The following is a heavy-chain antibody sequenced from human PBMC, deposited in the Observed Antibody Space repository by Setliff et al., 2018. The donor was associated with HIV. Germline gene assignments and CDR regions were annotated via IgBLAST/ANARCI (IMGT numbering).Heavy chain of an antibody. CDR2: ISTSGRYI. V-gene: IGHV3-21*01. D-gene: IGHD3-16*02. CDR3: AKDLRSYRCSIASCSHMDV. Sequence: GGSLRLSCAASGFAFSSYSMNWVRQAPGKGLEWVSSISTSGRYIYYADSVKGRFTISGDNSKNTLYLQMNSLRSEDAAVYYCAKDLRSYRCSIASCSHMDVWGKGTTVTVSS. CDR1: GFAFSSYS. J-gene: IGHJ6*03.